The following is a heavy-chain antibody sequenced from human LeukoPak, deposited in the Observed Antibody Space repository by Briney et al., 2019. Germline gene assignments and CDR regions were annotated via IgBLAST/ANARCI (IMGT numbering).Heavy chain of an antibody. D-gene: IGHD5-24*01. Sequence: GGSLRLSCVASGFTFNIYGMSWVRQAPGKGLEWVSSVGGGNDIHYADSVKGRFTISRDNSKNTLYLQMNSLRAEDTAVYYCAKVLGLKDGYNYAYFDYWGQGTLVTVSS. CDR2: VGGGNDI. V-gene: IGHV3-23*01. CDR3: AKVLGLKDGYNYAYFDY. J-gene: IGHJ4*02. CDR1: GFTFNIYG.